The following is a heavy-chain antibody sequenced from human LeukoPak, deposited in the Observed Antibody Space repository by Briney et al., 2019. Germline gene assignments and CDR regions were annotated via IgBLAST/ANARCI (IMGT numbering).Heavy chain of an antibody. CDR3: AKDISAYYGSGSYRDYYYYGMDV. CDR2: ISWNSGSI. CDR1: GFTFDDYA. D-gene: IGHD3-10*01. V-gene: IGHV3-9*01. J-gene: IGHJ6*02. Sequence: PGGSLRFSCAASGFTFDDYAMHWVRQAPGKGLEWVSGISWNSGSIGYADSVKGRFTISRDNAKNSLYLQMNSLRAEDTALYYCAKDISAYYGSGSYRDYYYYGMDVWGQGTTVTVSS.